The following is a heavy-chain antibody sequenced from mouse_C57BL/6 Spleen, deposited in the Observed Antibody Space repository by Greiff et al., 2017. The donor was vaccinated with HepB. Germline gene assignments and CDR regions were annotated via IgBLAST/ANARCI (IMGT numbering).Heavy chain of an antibody. CDR3: ARGDYSHAMDY. CDR2: ISYDGSN. J-gene: IGHJ4*01. D-gene: IGHD1-1*01. V-gene: IGHV3-6*01. CDR1: GYSITSGYY. Sequence: ESGPGLVKPSQSLSLTCSVTGYSITSGYYWNWIRQFPGNKLEWMGYISYDGSNNYNPSLKNRIAITRDTSKNQFFLKLNSVTTEDTATYYCARGDYSHAMDYWGQGTSVTVSS.